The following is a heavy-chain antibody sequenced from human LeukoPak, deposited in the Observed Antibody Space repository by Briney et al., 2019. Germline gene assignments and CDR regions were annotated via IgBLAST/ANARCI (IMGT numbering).Heavy chain of an antibody. CDR3: AKFESIAVAGTLGIDY. J-gene: IGHJ4*02. Sequence: GGSLRLSCAASGFSVSGNHITWVRQAPGKGLEWVSVIYSAGATYYADSVKGRFTISRDNSKNTLYLQMNSLRAEDTAVYYCAKFESIAVAGTLGIDYWGQGTLVTVSS. CDR1: GFSVSGNH. D-gene: IGHD6-19*01. CDR2: IYSAGAT. V-gene: IGHV3-53*01.